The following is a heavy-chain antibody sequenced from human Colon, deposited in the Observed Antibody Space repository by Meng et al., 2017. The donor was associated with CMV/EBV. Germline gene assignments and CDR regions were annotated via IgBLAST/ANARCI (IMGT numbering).Heavy chain of an antibody. CDR2: ISTNRNT. CDR1: GGSISTYY. V-gene: IGHV4-4*07. Sequence: QVQWQDSGPGLVKPSETLSLTCTVSGGSISTYYWSWIRQPAGEGLEWLGRISTNRNTDYNPSLNSRATIWLDTSNNQFSLKLTSVTAADTAVYYCVRGGYSGTQTGGVQEYWGQGTLVTVSS. J-gene: IGHJ4*02. CDR3: VRGGYSGTQTGGVQEY. D-gene: IGHD5-12*01.